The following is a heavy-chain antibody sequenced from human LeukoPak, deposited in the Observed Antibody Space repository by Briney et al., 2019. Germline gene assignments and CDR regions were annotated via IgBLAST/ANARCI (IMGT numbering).Heavy chain of an antibody. J-gene: IGHJ5*02. CDR1: GFTFSSYS. Sequence: PGGSLRLSCTASGFTFSSYSMNWVRQAPGKGLEWVSCITSSSDYIYYADSVKGRFTISRDNAENSLHLQMNSLRADDTAVYYCAREFKSGYGMWAWGQGTLVTVSS. V-gene: IGHV3-21*01. CDR3: AREFKSGYGMWA. CDR2: ITSSSDYI. D-gene: IGHD5-18*01.